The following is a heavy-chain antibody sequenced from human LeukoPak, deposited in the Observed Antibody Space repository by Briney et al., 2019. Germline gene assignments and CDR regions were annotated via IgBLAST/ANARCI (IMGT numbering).Heavy chain of an antibody. J-gene: IGHJ3*02. V-gene: IGHV4-59*01. CDR3: ARRQSVYYYDSSGYNAFDI. CDR2: IYYSGST. Sequence: SETLSPTCTVSGGSISSYYWSWIRQPPGKGLEWIGYIYYSGSTNYNPSLKSRVTISVDTSKNQFSLKLSSVTAADTAVYYCARRQSVYYYDSSGYNAFDIWGQGTMVTVSS. D-gene: IGHD3-22*01. CDR1: GGSISSYY.